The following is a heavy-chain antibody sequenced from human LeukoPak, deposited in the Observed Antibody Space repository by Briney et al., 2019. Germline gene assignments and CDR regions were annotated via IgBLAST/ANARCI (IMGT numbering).Heavy chain of an antibody. CDR3: ARAVSGRFDF. J-gene: IGHJ4*02. CDR2: IYYSGST. D-gene: IGHD6-19*01. Sequence: SETLSLTCTVSGGSISSYYWSWIRQPPGKGLEWIGYIYYSGSTNYNPSLKSRVTISVDTSKNQFPLKLSSVTAADTAMYYCARAVSGRFDFWGQGTLVTVSS. V-gene: IGHV4-59*08. CDR1: GGSISSYY.